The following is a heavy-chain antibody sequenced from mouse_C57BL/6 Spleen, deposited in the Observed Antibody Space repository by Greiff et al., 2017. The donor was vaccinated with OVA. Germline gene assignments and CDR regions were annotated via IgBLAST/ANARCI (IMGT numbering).Heavy chain of an antibody. D-gene: IGHD1-1*01. CDR1: GFNITDYY. V-gene: IGHV14-1*01. CDR2: IDPEDGDT. J-gene: IGHJ4*01. CDR3: TTFDYYGSSYAMDY. Sequence: EVQLQQSGAELVRPGASVKLSCTASGFNITDYYMHWVKQRPEQGLEWIGRIDPEDGDTEYAPKFQGKATMTADTSSNTAYLQLSSLTSEDTAVYYCTTFDYYGSSYAMDYWGQGTSVTVSS.